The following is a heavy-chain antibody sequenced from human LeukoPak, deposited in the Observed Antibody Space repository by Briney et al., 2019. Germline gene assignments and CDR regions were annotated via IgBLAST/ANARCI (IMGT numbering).Heavy chain of an antibody. J-gene: IGHJ4*02. CDR2: IYYSGST. V-gene: IGHV4-59*08. CDR3: ARAEQRRFGEGYFDY. Sequence: TSETLSLTCTVSGGSISSYYWSWIRQPPGKGLEWIGYIYYSGSTYYNPSLKSRVTISVDTSKNQFSLKLSSVTAADTAVYYCARAEQRRFGEGYFDYWGQGTLVTVSS. CDR1: GGSISSYY. D-gene: IGHD3-3*01.